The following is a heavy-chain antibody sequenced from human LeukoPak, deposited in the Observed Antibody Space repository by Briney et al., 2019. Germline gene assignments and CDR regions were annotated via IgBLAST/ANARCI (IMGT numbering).Heavy chain of an antibody. CDR3: ARDIRRGYSSGFDY. Sequence: GASVKVSCKASGYTFTGYYMHWVRQAPGQGLEWMGWINPNSGGTNYAQKFQGWVTMTRDTSTSTAYMELSRLRSDDTAVYYCARDIRRGYSSGFDYWGQGTLVTVSS. CDR1: GYTFTGYY. J-gene: IGHJ4*02. D-gene: IGHD6-19*01. V-gene: IGHV1-2*04. CDR2: INPNSGGT.